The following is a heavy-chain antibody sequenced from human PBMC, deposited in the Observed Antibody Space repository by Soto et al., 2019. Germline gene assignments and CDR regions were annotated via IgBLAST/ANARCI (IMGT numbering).Heavy chain of an antibody. CDR1: GSSISSGGYS. D-gene: IGHD1-26*01. Sequence: SETLSLTCAVTGSSISSGGYSWSWIRQPPGKGLEWIGYIYHSGSTYYNPSLKSRVTISVDRSKNQFSLKLSSVTAADTAVYYCARDKVGATMAFDIWGQGTMVTVS. V-gene: IGHV4-30-2*01. CDR2: IYHSGST. CDR3: ARDKVGATMAFDI. J-gene: IGHJ3*02.